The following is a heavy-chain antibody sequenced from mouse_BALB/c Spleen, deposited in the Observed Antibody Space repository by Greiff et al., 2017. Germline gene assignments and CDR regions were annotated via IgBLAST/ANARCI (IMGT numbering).Heavy chain of an antibody. CDR1: GFNIKDYY. D-gene: IGHD1-1*01. CDR3: NANYYGSSYGLDY. V-gene: IGHV14-4*02. CDR2: IDPENGDT. Sequence: VHVKQSGAELVRPGASVKLSCTASGFNIKDYYMHWVKQRPEQGLEWIGWIDPENGDTEYAPKFQGKATMTADTSSNTAYLQLSSLTSEDTAVYYCNANYYGSSYGLDYWGQGTTLTVSS. J-gene: IGHJ2*01.